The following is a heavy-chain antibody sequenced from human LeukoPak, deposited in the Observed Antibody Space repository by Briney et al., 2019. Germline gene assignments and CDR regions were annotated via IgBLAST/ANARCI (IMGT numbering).Heavy chain of an antibody. Sequence: NPSETLTLTCGLSGYSVSNTYYWGWLRPTPGEGLEWAWRIHHSGSTYYNPPLKSRVVISVYTSKKQFSLKLRSVTDADTAVYCASGYLDGWGTFDYWGQGILVTVSS. V-gene: IGHV4-38-2*01. CDR1: GYSVSNTYY. J-gene: IGHJ4*02. CDR3: SGYLDGWGTFDY. CDR2: IHHSGST. D-gene: IGHD3-3*01.